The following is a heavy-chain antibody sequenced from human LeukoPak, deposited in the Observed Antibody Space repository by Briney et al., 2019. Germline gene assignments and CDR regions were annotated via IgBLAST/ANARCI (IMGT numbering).Heavy chain of an antibody. CDR1: GLTFSSYW. D-gene: IGHD6-19*01. J-gene: IGHJ4*02. CDR2: IKQDGSDK. Sequence: PGGSLRLSCAASGLTFSSYWMTWVRQGPGKGLEWVANIKQDGSDKYCVDSVKGRFTISRDNAKNSLYLQMNGLRAEDTAVYYCAREVGSGYIDYWGQGTLVTVSS. CDR3: AREVGSGYIDY. V-gene: IGHV3-7*05.